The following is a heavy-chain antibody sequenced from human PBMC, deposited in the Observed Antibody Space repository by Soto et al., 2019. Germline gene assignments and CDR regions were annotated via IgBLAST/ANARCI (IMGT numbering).Heavy chain of an antibody. CDR3: ARARGFSYGSRFDS. CDR2: ISSDGSIK. Sequence: QVHLVESGGGVVQPGRSLRLSCAASGFTFSTAAMHWVRQAPGKGLEWVALISSDGSIKYYAGFVKGRFTISRDSSKNAVFLQMNSLKADVTAVYFCARARGFSYGSRFDSWGQGTLVTVSA. J-gene: IGHJ4*02. V-gene: IGHV3-30-3*01. CDR1: GFTFSTAA. D-gene: IGHD5-18*01.